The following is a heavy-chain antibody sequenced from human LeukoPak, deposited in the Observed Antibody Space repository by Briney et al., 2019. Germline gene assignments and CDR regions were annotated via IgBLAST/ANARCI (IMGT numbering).Heavy chain of an antibody. CDR3: VREFRGGYFDY. D-gene: IGHD3-10*01. Sequence: ASVKVSCKASGNTFTNYYVHWVRQAPGQGLEWLGLINPDGISTNYAQRSQGGVTMTRDTSTGTVYMELSSLISDDTALYYCVREFRGGYFDYWGQGTLVTVSS. CDR2: INPDGIST. J-gene: IGHJ4*02. V-gene: IGHV1-46*01. CDR1: GNTFTNYY.